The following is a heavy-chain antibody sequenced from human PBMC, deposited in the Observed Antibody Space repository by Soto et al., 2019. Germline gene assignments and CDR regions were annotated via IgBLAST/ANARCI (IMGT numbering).Heavy chain of an antibody. J-gene: IGHJ6*02. CDR2: ISGYNGDT. V-gene: IGHV1-18*01. CDR3: AKNGQPPYYYYGMDV. CDR1: GYTFTRYG. D-gene: IGHD2-8*01. Sequence: QGQLVQSGAEVKKPGASVKVSCKASGYTFTRYGISWVRQAPGQGPEWMGWISGYNGDTIYAQKFQGRVTMTVDTSTTTAFMELTSLTSDDRAVYYCAKNGQPPYYYYGMDVWGQGTTVTVSS.